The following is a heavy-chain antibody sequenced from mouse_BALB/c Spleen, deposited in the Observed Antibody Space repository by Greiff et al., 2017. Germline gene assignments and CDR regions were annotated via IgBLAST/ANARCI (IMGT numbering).Heavy chain of an antibody. V-gene: IGHV1S81*02. Sequence: QVQLQQPGAELVKPGASVKLSCKASGYTFTSYWMHWVKQRPGQGLEWIGEINPSNGRTNYNEKFKSKATLTVDKSSSTAYMQLSSLTSEDSAVYYSARIGTGFAYWGQGTLVTVSA. CDR1: GYTFTSYW. D-gene: IGHD4-1*01. CDR2: INPSNGRT. J-gene: IGHJ3*01. CDR3: ARIGTGFAY.